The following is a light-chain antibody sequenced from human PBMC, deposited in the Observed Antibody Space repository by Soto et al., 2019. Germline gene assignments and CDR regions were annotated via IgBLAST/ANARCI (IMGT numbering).Light chain of an antibody. J-gene: IGLJ1*01. CDR3: GSWDSSLSAYV. V-gene: IGLV1-51*01. Sequence: KVTISCSGSSSNIGGNSVSWYQQLPGTAPKLLIYDDNKRPSGIPDRFSGSKSGTSATLGITGFQTGDEADYYCGSWDSSLSAYVFGTGTKATVL. CDR2: DDN. CDR1: SSNIGGNS.